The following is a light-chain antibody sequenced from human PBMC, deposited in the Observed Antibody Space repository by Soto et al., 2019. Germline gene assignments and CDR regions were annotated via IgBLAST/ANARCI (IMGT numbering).Light chain of an antibody. J-gene: IGKJ4*01. CDR1: QSVSSSY. CDR3: QQYGSSPLT. CDR2: DAS. Sequence: EIVLTHSPGTLSLSPCERATLSFRASQSVSSSYLAWYQQKPGQAPRLLIYDASSRATGTPDRFSGGGSGTDFTLTISRLEPEDFAVYYCQQYGSSPLTFGGGTKVDIK. V-gene: IGKV3-20*01.